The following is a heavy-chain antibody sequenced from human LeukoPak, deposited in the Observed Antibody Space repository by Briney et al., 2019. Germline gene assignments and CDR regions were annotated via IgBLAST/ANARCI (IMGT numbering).Heavy chain of an antibody. CDR3: AKGHNYCHR. V-gene: IGHV3-23*01. D-gene: IGHD5-24*01. CDR2: INAGGGGT. J-gene: IGHJ4*02. Sequence: PGGSLTLSCEGSGFTFGKHAMSWVRQAPGKGLDWVSAINAGGGGTYYGDSVKVRFTISRDNSKNTLYLRMSSLRVEDTAVYYCAKGHNYCHRWGPGTLVIVSS. CDR1: GFTFGKHA.